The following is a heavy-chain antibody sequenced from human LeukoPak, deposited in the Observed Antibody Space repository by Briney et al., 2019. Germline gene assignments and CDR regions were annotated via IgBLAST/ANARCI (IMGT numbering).Heavy chain of an antibody. D-gene: IGHD1-26*01. J-gene: IGHJ4*02. Sequence: GGSLTLSCAASGFTFSNAWMSWVRQAPGKGLEWVGRIKSKTDGGTTDYAAPVKGRFTISRDDSKNTLYLQMNSLKTEDTAVYYCTTAPWVGATWDYWGQGTLVTVSS. CDR1: GFTFSNAW. CDR2: IKSKTDGGTT. CDR3: TTAPWVGATWDY. V-gene: IGHV3-15*01.